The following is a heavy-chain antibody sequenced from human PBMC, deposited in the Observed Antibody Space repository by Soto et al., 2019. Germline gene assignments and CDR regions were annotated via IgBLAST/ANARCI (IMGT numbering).Heavy chain of an antibody. CDR1: GYTFTSYD. Sequence: ASVKVSCKASGYTFTSYDINWVGQATGQGLEWMGWMNPNSGNTGYAQKFQGRVTMTRNTSISAAYMELSSLRSEDTAVYYCARERSSGWYVDYWGQGTLVTVSS. CDR2: MNPNSGNT. CDR3: ARERSSGWYVDY. J-gene: IGHJ4*02. V-gene: IGHV1-8*01. D-gene: IGHD6-19*01.